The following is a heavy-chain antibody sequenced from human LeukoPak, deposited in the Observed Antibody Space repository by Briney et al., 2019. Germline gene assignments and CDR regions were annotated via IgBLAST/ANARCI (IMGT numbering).Heavy chain of an antibody. Sequence: GGSLRLSCAASGFTFSTYWMTWVRQAPGKGLEWVAIIKPDGSEKYYVDSVKGRFTISRDNAENSLFLQMNGLRPEDTGVFYCARGQYTDGLSYWGQGTLVTVSS. CDR2: IKPDGSEK. V-gene: IGHV3-7*03. CDR1: GFTFSTYW. CDR3: ARGQYTDGLSY. J-gene: IGHJ4*02. D-gene: IGHD5-24*01.